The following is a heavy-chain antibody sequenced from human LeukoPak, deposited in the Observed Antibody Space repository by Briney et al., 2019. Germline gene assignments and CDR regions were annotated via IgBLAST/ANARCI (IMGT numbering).Heavy chain of an antibody. CDR1: GVTVSSNF. Sequence: GGSLRLSCVASGVTVSSNFITWVRQAPGKGLEWVSIIYTGDTPRYADSVKGRFTISRDNSKNTLYLQVNSLRVEDTAVYYCARDQDGSGNSHLDYWGQGTLVTVSS. CDR3: ARDQDGSGNSHLDY. CDR2: IYTGDTP. V-gene: IGHV3-53*05. J-gene: IGHJ4*02. D-gene: IGHD3-10*01.